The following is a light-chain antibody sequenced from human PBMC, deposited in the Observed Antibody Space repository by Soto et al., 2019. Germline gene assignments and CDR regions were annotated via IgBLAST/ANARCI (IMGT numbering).Light chain of an antibody. CDR2: VDN. CDR1: SSNIGSNS. J-gene: IGLJ2*01. CDR3: AAWDDSLTGVV. Sequence: QSVLTQPPSVSGAPGQRVTISCSGSSSNIGSNSVYWYQQLPGTAPKLLISVDNQRPSGVPDRFSGSKSGTSASLAISGLRSEDEADYFCAAWDDSLTGVVFGGGTKVTVL. V-gene: IGLV1-47*02.